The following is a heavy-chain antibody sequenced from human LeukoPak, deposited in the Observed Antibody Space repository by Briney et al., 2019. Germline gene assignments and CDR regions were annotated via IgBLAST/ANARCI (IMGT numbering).Heavy chain of an antibody. J-gene: IGHJ4*02. Sequence: GGSLRLSCAAAGVTFSGFYMSWVRQAPRQGLEWVANINQDGSQKYYVDSVEGRFTISRDNAKNPLYLQMTSLRAEDTAVYYCVKDGDRASIFPIHYSGQATPASVSS. D-gene: IGHD2/OR15-2a*01. V-gene: IGHV3-7*03. CDR1: GVTFSGFY. CDR2: INQDGSQK. CDR3: VKDGDRASIFPIHY.